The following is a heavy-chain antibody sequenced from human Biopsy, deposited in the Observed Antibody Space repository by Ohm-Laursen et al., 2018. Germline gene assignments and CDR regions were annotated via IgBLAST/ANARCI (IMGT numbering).Heavy chain of an antibody. Sequence: TLSLTWTVSGGSVSSNTNYWAWIRQPPGKGLEWIGSIFYSGIIYYNPSLKSRVSISVDTSKNQFSLNLSSVTAADTAVYYCARHPTGFWFDPWGQGTLVIVSS. CDR3: ARHPTGFWFDP. CDR1: GGSVSSNTNY. CDR2: IFYSGII. V-gene: IGHV4-39*01. J-gene: IGHJ5*02.